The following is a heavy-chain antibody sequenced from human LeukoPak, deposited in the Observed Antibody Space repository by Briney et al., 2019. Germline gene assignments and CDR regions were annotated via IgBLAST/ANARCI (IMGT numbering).Heavy chain of an antibody. V-gene: IGHV3-53*01. CDR2: IYADGGT. CDR1: GFTVSTNF. D-gene: IGHD3-16*01. J-gene: IGHJ6*02. Sequence: PGGSLRLSCAVSGFTVSTNFMSWVRQAPGKGPEWVSIIYADGGTKYADSVKGRFTISRDNAKNSLYLQMSNLRAEDTAVYFCARGGGLDVWGQGATVTVSS. CDR3: ARGGGLDV.